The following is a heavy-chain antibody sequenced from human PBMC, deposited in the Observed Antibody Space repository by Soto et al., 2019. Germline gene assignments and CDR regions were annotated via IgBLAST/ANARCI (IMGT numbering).Heavy chain of an antibody. V-gene: IGHV2-5*02. CDR3: AHTLVVVAAIDY. CDR2: IYWDDDK. Sequence: QITLKESGPTLVKPTQTLTLTCTFSGFSLSTSGVGVGWIRQPPGKALEWLALIYWDDDKRYSPSLKSRLTIXKXSSKNQVVLTITNMDPVDTATYYCAHTLVVVAAIDYWGQGTLVTVSS. CDR1: GFSLSTSGVG. J-gene: IGHJ4*02. D-gene: IGHD2-15*01.